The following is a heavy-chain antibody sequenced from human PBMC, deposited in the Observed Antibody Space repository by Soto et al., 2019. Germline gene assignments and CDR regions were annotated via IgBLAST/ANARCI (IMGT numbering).Heavy chain of an antibody. CDR1: GYTFTSYG. D-gene: IGHD6-13*01. Sequence: QVQLVQSGAEVKKPGASVKVSCKASGYTFTSYGISWVRQAPGQGLEWMGWISAYNGNTNYAQKLQGRVTMTTDTSTSTAYMDLRSLRSDDTAVYYCARDLNPSYGSSWFRHAFDIWGQGTMVTVSS. CDR3: ARDLNPSYGSSWFRHAFDI. V-gene: IGHV1-18*01. CDR2: ISAYNGNT. J-gene: IGHJ3*02.